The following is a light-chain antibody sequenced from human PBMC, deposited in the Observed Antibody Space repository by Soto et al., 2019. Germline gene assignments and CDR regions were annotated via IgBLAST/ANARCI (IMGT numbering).Light chain of an antibody. V-gene: IGLV2-8*01. CDR3: RSYAGSNNLGV. J-gene: IGLJ2*01. CDR2: EVS. Sequence: QSALTQPPSASGSLGQSVTISCTGTSSDVGGYNYVSWYQQHPGKAPKLMIYEVSKRPSGVPDRFSGSKSGNTASLTVSGLPAEDAAYYYCRSYAGSNNLGVFGGGTKVTVL. CDR1: SSDVGGYNY.